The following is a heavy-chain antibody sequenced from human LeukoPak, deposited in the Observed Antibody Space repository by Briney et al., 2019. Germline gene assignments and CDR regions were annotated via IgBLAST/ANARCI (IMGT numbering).Heavy chain of an antibody. Sequence: SQTLSLTCTVSGGSISSGSYYWSWIRQPPGKGLEWIGYIYYSGSTNYNPSLKSRITISVDTSKNQFSLKLSSVTAADTAVYYCARDLYSSTWWGAFDIWGQGTMVAVSS. J-gene: IGHJ3*02. CDR3: ARDLYSSTWWGAFDI. CDR1: GGSISSGSYY. CDR2: IYYSGST. V-gene: IGHV4-61*01. D-gene: IGHD6-13*01.